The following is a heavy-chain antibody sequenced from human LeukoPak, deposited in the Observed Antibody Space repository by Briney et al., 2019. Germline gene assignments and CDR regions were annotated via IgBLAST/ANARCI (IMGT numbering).Heavy chain of an antibody. J-gene: IGHJ4*02. CDR2: INPNSGGT. Sequence: GSVTVSCMASGYTFTGYCMHWVRQAPGQGLEWMGWINPNSGGTNYAQKFQGRVTMTRDTSISTAYMELSRLRSDDTAVYYCARGSCSSTSCYAYEDYWGQGTLVTVSS. CDR1: GYTFTGYC. CDR3: ARGSCSSTSCYAYEDY. D-gene: IGHD2-2*01. V-gene: IGHV1-2*02.